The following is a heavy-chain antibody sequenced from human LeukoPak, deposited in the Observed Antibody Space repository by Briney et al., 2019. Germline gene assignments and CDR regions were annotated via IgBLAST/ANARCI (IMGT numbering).Heavy chain of an antibody. CDR2: ISAYNGNT. Sequence: ASVKVSCKASGDTFTSYGISWVRQAPGQGLEWMGWISAYNGNTNYAQKLQGRVTMTTDTSTSTAYMELRSLRSDDTAVYYCARDERPSDSSLGYYYDMDVWGQGTTVTVSS. CDR1: GDTFTSYG. CDR3: ARDERPSDSSLGYYYDMDV. V-gene: IGHV1-18*01. J-gene: IGHJ6*02. D-gene: IGHD3-22*01.